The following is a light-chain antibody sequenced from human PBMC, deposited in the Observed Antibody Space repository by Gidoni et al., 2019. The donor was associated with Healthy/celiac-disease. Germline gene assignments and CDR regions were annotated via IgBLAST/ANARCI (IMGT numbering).Light chain of an antibody. Sequence: DIQMTQSPSSLSASVGDRVTITVRASQSISSYLNWYQQKPGKAPKLLIYAASSLQSGVPSRFSGSGSGTDFTLTISSLQPEDFATYYCQQSYSTKGFGGGTKVEIK. CDR2: AAS. J-gene: IGKJ4*01. V-gene: IGKV1-39*01. CDR3: QQSYSTKG. CDR1: QSISSY.